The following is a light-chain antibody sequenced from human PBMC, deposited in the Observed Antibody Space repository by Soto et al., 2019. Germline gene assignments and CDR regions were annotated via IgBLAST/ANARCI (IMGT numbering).Light chain of an antibody. CDR1: SSDVGGYNY. Sequence: QSALTQPASVSGSPGQSITISCTGTSSDVGGYNYVSWYLQYPGKAPKLMIYEVSNRPSGFSNRFSGSKSGNTASLTISGLQTEDEADYYCSSYTTSGTWVFGGGTKLTVL. V-gene: IGLV2-14*01. CDR3: SSYTTSGTWV. CDR2: EVS. J-gene: IGLJ3*02.